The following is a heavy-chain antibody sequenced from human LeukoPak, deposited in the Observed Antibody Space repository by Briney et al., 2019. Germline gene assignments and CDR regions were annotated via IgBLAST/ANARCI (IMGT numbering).Heavy chain of an antibody. V-gene: IGHV3-74*01. CDR1: GFTFSSYW. CDR3: ARMRGSSGWGYYYYYMDV. Sequence: GGSLRLSCAASGFTFSSYWMHWVRQAPGKGLVWVSRINSDGSSTSYADSVKGRFTISRDNAKNTLYLQMNSLRAEDTAVYYCARMRGSSGWGYYYYYMDVWGKGTTVTISS. D-gene: IGHD6-19*01. J-gene: IGHJ6*03. CDR2: INSDGSST.